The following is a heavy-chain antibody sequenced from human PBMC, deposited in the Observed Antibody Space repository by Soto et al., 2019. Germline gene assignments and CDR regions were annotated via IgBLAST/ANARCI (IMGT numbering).Heavy chain of an antibody. CDR3: VRGSRTSGWEYFFDY. CDR2: IWFDGSNK. D-gene: IGHD6-19*01. Sequence: QVQLVESGGGLVQPGRSLRLSCAASGFTFSAYGIHWVRQAPGKGLEWMALIWFDGSNKSYGDSVKGRFTISRDNSKNTVSLQMDSLRAEDTAVYYCVRGSRTSGWEYFFDYWGQGTLVTVSS. J-gene: IGHJ4*02. V-gene: IGHV3-33*01. CDR1: GFTFSAYG.